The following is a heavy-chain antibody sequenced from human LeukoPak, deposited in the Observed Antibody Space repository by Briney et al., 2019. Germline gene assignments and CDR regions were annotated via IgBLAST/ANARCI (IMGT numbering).Heavy chain of an antibody. J-gene: IGHJ4*02. CDR2: VNPNSANT. CDR1: GYTFTSYD. D-gene: IGHD3-22*01. Sequence: EASVKVSCKASGYTFTSYDINWVRQATGQGLEWMGWVNPNSANTAYAQKFQGRVTMTRNTSISTAYMELSSLRPEDTAVYYCAIKLSSGGYWGQGTLVTVSS. CDR3: AIKLSSGGY. V-gene: IGHV1-8*01.